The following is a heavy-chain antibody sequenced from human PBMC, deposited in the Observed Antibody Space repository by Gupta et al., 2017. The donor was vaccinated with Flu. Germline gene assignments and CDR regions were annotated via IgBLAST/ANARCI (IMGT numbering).Heavy chain of an antibody. V-gene: IGHV3-74*01. CDR3: VRDYTGKSDL. J-gene: IGHJ4*02. Sequence: MNWVRQAPGKGLVWIARIDTHGNIRDDAESVRGRFTISRDNARDMVYLQMNSLRAEDTAGYHCVRDYTGKSDLWGQGTLVTVPS. CDR2: IDTHGNIR. D-gene: IGHD2-8*02.